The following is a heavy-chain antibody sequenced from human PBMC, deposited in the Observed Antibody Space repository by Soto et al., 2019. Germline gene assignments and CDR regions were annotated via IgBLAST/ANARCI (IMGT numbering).Heavy chain of an antibody. CDR2: IIPIFGTA. V-gene: IGHV1-69*12. CDR1: GGTFSSYA. Sequence: QVQLVQSGAEVKKPGSSVKVSCKASGGTFSSYAISWVRQAPGQGLAWRGGIIPIFGTANYAQKFQGRVTITADESTRTAYMELSSLRSEDTAVYYCESQDSSGGLFDYWGQVPLVTVSS. J-gene: IGHJ4*02. CDR3: ESQDSSGGLFDY. D-gene: IGHD6-19*01.